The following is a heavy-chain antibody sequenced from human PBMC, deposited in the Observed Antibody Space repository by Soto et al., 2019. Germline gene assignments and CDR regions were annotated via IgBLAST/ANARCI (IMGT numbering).Heavy chain of an antibody. CDR1: GGSISSSSYY. CDR2: VYYSGST. J-gene: IGHJ6*03. V-gene: IGHV4-39*01. CDR3: ARHFKFNYMDV. Sequence: QLQLQESGPGLVKPSETLSLTCTVSGGSISSSSYYGGWIRQPPGKGLEWIGSVYYSGSTYYNPSLKSRVTISVDTSKNQFSLKLSSVTAADTAVYYCARHFKFNYMDVWGKGTTVTVSS.